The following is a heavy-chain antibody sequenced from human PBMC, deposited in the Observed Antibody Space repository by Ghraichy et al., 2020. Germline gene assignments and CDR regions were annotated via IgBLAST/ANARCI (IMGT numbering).Heavy chain of an antibody. Sequence: GGSLRLSCSASGFTVSTNYMTWVRQAPGKGLEWVSLIYSRDTTYYGDSVKGRFTISRDNSRNTLFLQMNSLRAEDTTMYYCAGTTIFGVVDAFNIWGQGTMVTVSS. CDR3: AGTTIFGVVDAFNI. CDR1: GFTVSTNY. V-gene: IGHV3-53*01. D-gene: IGHD3-3*01. CDR2: IYSRDTT. J-gene: IGHJ3*02.